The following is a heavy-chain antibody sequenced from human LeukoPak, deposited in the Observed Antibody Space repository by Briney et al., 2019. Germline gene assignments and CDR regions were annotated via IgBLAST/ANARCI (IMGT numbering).Heavy chain of an antibody. J-gene: IGHJ4*02. D-gene: IGHD5-12*01. Sequence: GRSLRLSCAASGFTFSSYAMHWVRQAPGKGLEWVAVISYDGSNKYYADSVKGRFTISRDNSKNTLYLQMNSLRAEDTAVYYCARDHRGGCDPDYFDYWGQGTLVTVSS. V-gene: IGHV3-30-3*01. CDR2: ISYDGSNK. CDR1: GFTFSSYA. CDR3: ARDHRGGCDPDYFDY.